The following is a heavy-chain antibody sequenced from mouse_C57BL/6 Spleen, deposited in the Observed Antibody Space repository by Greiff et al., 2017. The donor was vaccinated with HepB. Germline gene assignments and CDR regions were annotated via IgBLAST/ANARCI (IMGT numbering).Heavy chain of an antibody. V-gene: IGHV7-3*01. CDR2: IRNKANGYTT. CDR1: GFTFTDYY. CDR3: ASCRRDSPFVY. Sequence: EVKLVESGGGLVQPGGSLSLSCAASGFTFTDYYMSWVRQPPGKALEWLGCIRNKANGYTTEYSVSVKGRITISRDNSHSILYLQMNALRAEDSATYYCASCRRDSPFVYWGQGTTVTVSS. J-gene: IGHJ2*01.